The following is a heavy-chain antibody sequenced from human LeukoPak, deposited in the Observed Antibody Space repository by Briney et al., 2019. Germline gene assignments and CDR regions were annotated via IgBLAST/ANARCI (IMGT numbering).Heavy chain of an antibody. Sequence: PSETLSLTCTVSGGSISSSSYSWGWIRQPPGKGLEWIERIYYSGSTYYNPSLKPRVPISVDTSKNQFSLKLSSVTAADTAVYYCARDYDYVWGSYRPLDYWGQGTLVAVSS. J-gene: IGHJ4*02. CDR3: ARDYDYVWGSYRPLDY. CDR1: GGSISSSSYS. V-gene: IGHV4-39*07. CDR2: IYYSGST. D-gene: IGHD3-16*02.